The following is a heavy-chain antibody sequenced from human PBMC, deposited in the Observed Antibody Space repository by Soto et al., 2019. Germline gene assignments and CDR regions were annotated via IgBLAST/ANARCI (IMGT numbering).Heavy chain of an antibody. V-gene: IGHV1-69*04. CDR1: GGTFSSYT. CDR3: AREELRSAPAAPYYFAY. J-gene: IGHJ4*02. CDR2: IIPILGIA. Sequence: SVKVSCKASGGTFSSYTISWVRQAPGQGLEWMGRIIPILGIANYAQKFQGRVTITADKSTSTAYMELSSLRSEDTAVYYCAREELRSAPAAPYYFAYWGQGTLVPVAS. D-gene: IGHD3-10*01.